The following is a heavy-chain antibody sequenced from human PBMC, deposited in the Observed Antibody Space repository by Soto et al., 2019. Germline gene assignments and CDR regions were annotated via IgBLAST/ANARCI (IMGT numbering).Heavy chain of an antibody. J-gene: IGHJ6*03. CDR2: IWDDGSNK. CDR3: ARDAGFGYGRHMDV. CDR1: GFTFSSYG. V-gene: IGHV3-33*01. D-gene: IGHD5-12*01. Sequence: QVQLVESGGGVVQPGRSLRLSCAASGFTFSSYGMHWVRQAPGKGLEWVAVIWDDGSNKYYADSVKGRFTISRDNSQNPLYLQINSLRAEDTAVYYCARDAGFGYGRHMDVWGEGTMGTVSS.